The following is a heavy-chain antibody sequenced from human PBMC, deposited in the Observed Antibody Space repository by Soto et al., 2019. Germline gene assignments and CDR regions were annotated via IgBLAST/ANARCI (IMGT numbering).Heavy chain of an antibody. CDR3: VRALSVPSRGKRWFDP. V-gene: IGHV3-7*05. J-gene: IGHJ5*02. Sequence: GGSLRLSCAASGFTFYTHWMSWVRQTPGKGLEWVANIKPDGSETYYVDSLKGRFTISRDNPKNSLYLLIDSLGVEDTAVYYCVRALSVPSRGKRWFDPWGQGTLVTVSS. CDR2: IKPDGSET. D-gene: IGHD2-2*01. CDR1: GFTFYTHW.